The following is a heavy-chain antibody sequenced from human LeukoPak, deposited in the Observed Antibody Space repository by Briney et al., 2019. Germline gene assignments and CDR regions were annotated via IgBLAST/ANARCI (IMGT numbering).Heavy chain of an antibody. Sequence: GGSLRLSCAASGFTFSDYYMSWIRQAPGKGLEWISYISSSGDTIYYAVSVKGRFTISRDNAKNSLYLQMNSLRAEDTALYYCGKGLVGGYNYGSGIDYWGQGTLVTVSS. CDR2: ISSSGDTI. V-gene: IGHV3-11*01. J-gene: IGHJ4*02. D-gene: IGHD3-10*01. CDR3: GKGLVGGYNYGSGIDY. CDR1: GFTFSDYY.